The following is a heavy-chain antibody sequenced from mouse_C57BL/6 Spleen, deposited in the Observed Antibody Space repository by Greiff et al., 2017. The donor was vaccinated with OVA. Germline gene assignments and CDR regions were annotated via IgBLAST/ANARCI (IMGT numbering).Heavy chain of an antibody. V-gene: IGHV1-69*01. CDR1: GYTFTSYW. J-gene: IGHJ2*01. D-gene: IGHD1-1*01. CDR3: ARWGYGSSFDY. CDR2: LDPSDSYT. Sequence: QVQLQQPGAELVMPGASVKLSCKASGYTFTSYWMHWVKQRPGQGLEWIGELDPSDSYTNYNQKFKGTSTLTVAKSSSTAYMQLSSLSSEDSADYYCARWGYGSSFDYWGQGTTLTVSS.